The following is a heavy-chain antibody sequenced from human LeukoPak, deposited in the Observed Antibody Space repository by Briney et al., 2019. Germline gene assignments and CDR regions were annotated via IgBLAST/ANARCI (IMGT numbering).Heavy chain of an antibody. D-gene: IGHD2-15*01. Sequence: ASVKVSCKASGYTFTNYGISWVRQAPGQGFEWMGWISGYNGNTNYAQNLQGRVTMTTDTSTSTAYMELRSLRSDDTAVYYCARASVYSSDIWGQGTMVTVSS. CDR3: ARASVYSSDI. CDR2: ISGYNGNT. J-gene: IGHJ3*02. CDR1: GYTFTNYG. V-gene: IGHV1-18*01.